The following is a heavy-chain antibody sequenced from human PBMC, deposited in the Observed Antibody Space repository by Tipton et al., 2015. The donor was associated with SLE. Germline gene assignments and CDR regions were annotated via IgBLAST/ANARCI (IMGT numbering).Heavy chain of an antibody. Sequence: TLSLTCAVYGGSFSGYYWGWIRQPPGKGLEWIGSIYYSGSTYYNPSLKSRVTISVDTSKNQFSLKLSSVTAADTAVYYCARHGIAAAGTPFDPWGQGTLVTVSS. CDR2: IYYSGST. D-gene: IGHD6-13*01. V-gene: IGHV4-39*01. CDR3: ARHGIAAAGTPFDP. J-gene: IGHJ5*02. CDR1: GGSFSGYY.